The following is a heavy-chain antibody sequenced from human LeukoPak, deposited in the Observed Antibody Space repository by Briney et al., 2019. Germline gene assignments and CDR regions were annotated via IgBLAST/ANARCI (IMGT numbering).Heavy chain of an antibody. CDR1: GYTFTSYG. Sequence: ASVKVSCKASGYTFTSYGISWVRQAPGQGLEWMGWISAYNGNTNYAQKLQGRVTITTDTSTSTAYMELRSLRSDDTAVYYCAVHPGYSSGWSPGSTNYYYYYGMDVWGKGTTVTVSS. V-gene: IGHV1-18*04. J-gene: IGHJ6*04. CDR2: ISAYNGNT. D-gene: IGHD6-19*01. CDR3: AVHPGYSSGWSPGSTNYYYYYGMDV.